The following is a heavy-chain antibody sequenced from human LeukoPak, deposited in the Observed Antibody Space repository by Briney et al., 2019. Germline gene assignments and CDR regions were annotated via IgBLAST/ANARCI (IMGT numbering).Heavy chain of an antibody. CDR3: ARVIVGATHYFDY. D-gene: IGHD1-26*01. CDR1: GGTFSSYA. Sequence: GASVKVSCKASGGTFSSYAISWVRQAPGQGLEWMGGIIPIFGTANYAQKFQGRVTITADESTSTAYMELSSLRSEDTAVYYCARVIVGATHYFDYWGQGTLVTVSS. J-gene: IGHJ4*02. CDR2: IIPIFGTA. V-gene: IGHV1-69*13.